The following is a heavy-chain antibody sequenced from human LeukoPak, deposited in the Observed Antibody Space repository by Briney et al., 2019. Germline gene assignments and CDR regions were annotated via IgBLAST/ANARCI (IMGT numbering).Heavy chain of an antibody. CDR2: ISYDGSNK. V-gene: IGHV3-30-3*01. Sequence: GGSLRLSCAASGFTFSSYAMHWVRQAPGKGLEWVAVISYDGSNKYYADSVKGRFTISRDNSKNTLYLQMNSLRAEDTAVYYCARDRHGYSYVRYYGMDVWGQGTTVTVSS. J-gene: IGHJ6*02. CDR1: GFTFSSYA. D-gene: IGHD5-18*01. CDR3: ARDRHGYSYVRYYGMDV.